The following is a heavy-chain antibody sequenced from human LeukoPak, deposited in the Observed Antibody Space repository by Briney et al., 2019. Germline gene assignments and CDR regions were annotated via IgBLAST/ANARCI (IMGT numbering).Heavy chain of an antibody. V-gene: IGHV1-69*04. J-gene: IGHJ5*02. CDR3: ARAAISLHWFDH. CDR1: GGTFISYA. D-gene: IGHD2-2*01. Sequence: GASVKVSCKASGGTFISYAISWVRQAPGQGLEWVGRSIPILGIANYAQKFQGRVTITADKSTSTAYMELSSLRSEDTAVYYCARAAISLHWFDHWGQGTLVTVSS. CDR2: SIPILGIA.